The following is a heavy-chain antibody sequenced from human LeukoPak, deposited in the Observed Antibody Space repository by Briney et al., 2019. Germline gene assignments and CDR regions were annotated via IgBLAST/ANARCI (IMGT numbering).Heavy chain of an antibody. V-gene: IGHV3-7*01. J-gene: IGHJ4*02. D-gene: IGHD2-15*01. CDR1: GSTFSSYW. Sequence: GGSLRLSCAASGSTFSSYWMSWVRQAPGKGLEWVANIKQDGSEKYYVDSVKGRFTISRDNAKNSLYLQMNSLRAEDTAVYYCAIMIWQLPSTHFDYWGQGTLVTVSS. CDR3: AIMIWQLPSTHFDY. CDR2: IKQDGSEK.